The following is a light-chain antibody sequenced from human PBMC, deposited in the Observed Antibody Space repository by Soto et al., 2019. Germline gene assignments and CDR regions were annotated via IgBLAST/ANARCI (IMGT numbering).Light chain of an antibody. CDR3: QQLNSYPLT. J-gene: IGKJ4*01. V-gene: IGKV1-9*01. CDR1: QDISDY. Sequence: DIQLTQSPSFLSPSVGDRVSITFRASQDISDYLAWYQQRPGKAPKLLIYAASTLQSGVPSRFSGSGSGTEFTLTISSLQPEDFATYSCQQLNSYPLTFGGGTKVDIK. CDR2: AAS.